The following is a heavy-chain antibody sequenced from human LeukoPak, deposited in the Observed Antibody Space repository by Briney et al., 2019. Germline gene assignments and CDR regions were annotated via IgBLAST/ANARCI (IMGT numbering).Heavy chain of an antibody. CDR2: IKQDGSEK. CDR3: ASLLSGSNQINDY. J-gene: IGHJ4*02. V-gene: IGHV3-7*01. Sequence: GGSLRPSCAASGLTFSNYWMNWVRQAPGKGLEWVANIKQDGSEKYYVDSVKGRFTISRDNAKNSLYLQMNSLRAEDTAVYYCASLLSGSNQINDYWGQGTLVTVSS. CDR1: GLTFSNYW. D-gene: IGHD1-26*01.